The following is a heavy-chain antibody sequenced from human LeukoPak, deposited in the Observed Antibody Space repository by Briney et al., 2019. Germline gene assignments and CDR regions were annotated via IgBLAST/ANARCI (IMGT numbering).Heavy chain of an antibody. D-gene: IGHD3-22*01. CDR2: ISYDGSNK. J-gene: IGHJ4*02. CDR3: ARDGGYYYDSSKWFDY. CDR1: GFTFSSYG. V-gene: IGHV3-30*03. Sequence: GRSLRLSCAASGFTFSSYGMHWVRQAPGKGLEWVAVISYDGSNKYYADSVKGRFTISRDNSKNTLYLQMNSLRAEDTAVYYCARDGGYYYDSSKWFDYWGQGTLVTVSS.